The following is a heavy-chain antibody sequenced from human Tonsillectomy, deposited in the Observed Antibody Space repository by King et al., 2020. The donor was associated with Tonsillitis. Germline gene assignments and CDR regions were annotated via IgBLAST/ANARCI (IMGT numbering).Heavy chain of an antibody. D-gene: IGHD6-19*01. CDR3: AKDSSIAVAGTSSYFDY. CDR2: MSYDGSNK. Sequence: VQLVESGGGVAQPGRSLRLSCAASGFAFSSYGMHWVRQAPGKGLEWVAVMSYDGSNKYYGDSVKGRFTISRDNSKNTLYLQMNSLRAEDTAVYYCAKDSSIAVAGTSSYFDYWGQGTLVTVSS. V-gene: IGHV3-30*18. CDR1: GFAFSSYG. J-gene: IGHJ4*02.